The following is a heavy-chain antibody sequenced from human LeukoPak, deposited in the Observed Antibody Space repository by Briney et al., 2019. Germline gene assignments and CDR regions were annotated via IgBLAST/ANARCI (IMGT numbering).Heavy chain of an antibody. D-gene: IGHD4-17*01. CDR3: ARESVNDAFGI. CDR1: GGSISSGDYY. Sequence: PSETLSLTCTVSGGSISSGDYYWSWIRQPPGKGLEWIGYIYYSGSTYYNPSLKSRVTISVDTSKNQFSLKLSSVTAADTAVYYCARESVNDAFGIWGQGTMVTVSS. J-gene: IGHJ3*02. V-gene: IGHV4-30-4*01. CDR2: IYYSGST.